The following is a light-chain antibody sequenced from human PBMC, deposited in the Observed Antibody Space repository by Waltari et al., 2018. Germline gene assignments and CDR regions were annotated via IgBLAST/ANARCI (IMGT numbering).Light chain of an antibody. Sequence: EIVFTQSPGTLSLSPGERATLSCRASQCVTGRSVDSFQQKPGQAPRPLIYGASSRATGIPDRFSGSGSGTDFTLTISRLEPEDFAVYYCHQYVASRTFGQGTKVEIK. CDR2: GAS. CDR3: HQYVASRT. CDR1: QCVTGRS. V-gene: IGKV3-20*01. J-gene: IGKJ1*01.